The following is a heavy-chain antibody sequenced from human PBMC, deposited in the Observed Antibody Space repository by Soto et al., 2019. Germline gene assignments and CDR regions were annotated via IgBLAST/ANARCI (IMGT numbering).Heavy chain of an antibody. CDR3: TTLPYFQDSSGSWVGY. CDR1: GFTFSNAW. J-gene: IGHJ4*02. D-gene: IGHD3-22*01. CDR2: IKSKTDGGTT. V-gene: IGHV3-15*07. Sequence: GGSLRLSCAASGFTFSNAWMNWVRQAPGKGLEWVGRIKSKTDGGTTDYGAPVKGRFTISRDDSKNTLHLQMNSLKTEDTAVYYCTTLPYFQDSSGSWVGYWGQGTLVTVSS.